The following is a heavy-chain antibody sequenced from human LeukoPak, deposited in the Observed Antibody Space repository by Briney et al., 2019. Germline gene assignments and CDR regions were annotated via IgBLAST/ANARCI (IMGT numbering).Heavy chain of an antibody. CDR3: AKRVVVGATSPYSDFQD. V-gene: IGHV3-23*01. J-gene: IGHJ1*01. Sequence: PGGSLRLSCTASVFTFSNYAVSWVRQAPGKGLEWVSAISGSGVTTHYAGSVKGRFSISRDNSKNTLYLQMDSLRAEDTALYYCAKRVVVGATSPYSDFQDWGQGTLVTVSS. CDR2: ISGSGVTT. D-gene: IGHD1-26*01. CDR1: VFTFSNYA.